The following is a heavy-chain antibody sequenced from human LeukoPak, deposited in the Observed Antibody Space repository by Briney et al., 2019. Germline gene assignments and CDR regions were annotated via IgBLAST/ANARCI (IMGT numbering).Heavy chain of an antibody. Sequence: ASVKVSCKASGYTFTGYYMHWVRQAPGQGLEWMGWINPNSGGTNYAQKFQGRVTMTRDTSISTAYMELSRLRSDDTAVYYCARVAMVRGVIDPFDYWGQGTLVTVSS. CDR2: INPNSGGT. D-gene: IGHD3-10*01. J-gene: IGHJ4*02. CDR3: ARVAMVRGVIDPFDY. CDR1: GYTFTGYY. V-gene: IGHV1-2*02.